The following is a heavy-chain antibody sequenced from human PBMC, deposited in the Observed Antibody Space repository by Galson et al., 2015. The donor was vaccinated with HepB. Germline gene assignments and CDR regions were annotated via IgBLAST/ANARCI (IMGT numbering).Heavy chain of an antibody. Sequence: SLRLSCAASGFTFNTYAMSWVRQAPGKGLEWVSAISGIGDKTYYADSVKGRFTISRDDSENTLYLQMNSLTVDDTAIYFCARELPNIAVGADWGQGTLVTVSS. CDR3: ARELPNIAVGAD. D-gene: IGHD6-19*01. CDR2: ISGIGDKT. J-gene: IGHJ4*02. V-gene: IGHV3-23*01. CDR1: GFTFNTYA.